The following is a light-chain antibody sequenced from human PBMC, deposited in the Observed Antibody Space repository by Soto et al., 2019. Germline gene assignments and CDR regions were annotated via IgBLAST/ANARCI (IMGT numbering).Light chain of an antibody. CDR2: EAS. V-gene: IGKV1-13*02. CDR1: QGISSA. J-gene: IGKJ2*01. Sequence: AIQLTQSPSSLSASVGDRVTITCRASQGISSALAWYQQKPGKAPKLLIYEASSLESGVPSRFSGSGSGTDFTLTISSLQPEDFATYSCQQFNSYPVMYTFGQGTKLEIK. CDR3: QQFNSYPVMYT.